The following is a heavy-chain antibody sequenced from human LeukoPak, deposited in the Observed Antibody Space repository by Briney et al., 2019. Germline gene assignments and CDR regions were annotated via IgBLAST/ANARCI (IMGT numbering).Heavy chain of an antibody. J-gene: IGHJ6*03. Sequence: GASVKVSCKASGYTFTSYDINWVRQATGQGLEWMGWMNPNSGNTNYAQKLQGRVTMTTDTSTSTAYMELRSLRSDDTAVYYCARVGAVPAAIRYYYYYMDVWGKGTTVTVSS. V-gene: IGHV1-18*01. CDR2: MNPNSGNT. CDR1: GYTFTSYD. CDR3: ARVGAVPAAIRYYYYYMDV. D-gene: IGHD2-2*02.